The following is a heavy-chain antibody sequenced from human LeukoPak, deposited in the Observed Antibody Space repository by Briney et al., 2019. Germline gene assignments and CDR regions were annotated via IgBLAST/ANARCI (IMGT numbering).Heavy chain of an antibody. CDR1: GFSFSDYW. Sequence: GGSLRLSCAASGFSFSDYWMSWVRLPPGKGLEGVANINQGGREKYYVDSVKGRFTISRDNAKNSLYLQMSSLRVDDTAVFYCARAGDVGAVDSWGQGTLVTVSS. V-gene: IGHV3-7*01. D-gene: IGHD1-26*01. J-gene: IGHJ4*02. CDR3: ARAGDVGAVDS. CDR2: INQGGREK.